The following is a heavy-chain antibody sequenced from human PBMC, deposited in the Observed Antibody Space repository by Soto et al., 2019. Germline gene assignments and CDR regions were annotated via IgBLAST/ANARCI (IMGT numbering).Heavy chain of an antibody. J-gene: IGHJ3*01. D-gene: IGHD4-4*01. CDR2: IDYRGST. V-gene: IGHV4-31*03. Sequence: QVHLQGSGPGLVKSSQTLSLTCSVSGASTSSAGYYWTLIRQVPGKGLEWIGNIDYRGSTYYNLSLKSRVTISVDTSQNQFSLTLISVTAADTAVYYCARAVSNAFDVWGQGTMVTVSS. CDR1: GASTSSAGYY. CDR3: ARAVSNAFDV.